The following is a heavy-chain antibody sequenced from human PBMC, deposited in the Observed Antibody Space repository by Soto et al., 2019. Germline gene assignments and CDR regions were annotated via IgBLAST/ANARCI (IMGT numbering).Heavy chain of an antibody. J-gene: IGHJ5*02. CDR1: GFTFSSYA. V-gene: IGHV3-23*01. D-gene: IGHD3-3*01. Sequence: GGSLRLSCAASGFTFSSYAMSWVRQAPGKGLEWVSAISGSGGSTYYADSVKGRFTISRDNSKNTLYLQMNSLRAEDTAVYYCAKDGRYYDFWSGPPFDPWGQGTLVTVSS. CDR3: AKDGRYYDFWSGPPFDP. CDR2: ISGSGGST.